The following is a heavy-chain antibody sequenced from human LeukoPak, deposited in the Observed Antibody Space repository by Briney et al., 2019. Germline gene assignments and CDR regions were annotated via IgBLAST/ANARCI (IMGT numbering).Heavy chain of an antibody. V-gene: IGHV4-34*01. D-gene: IGHD2-2*02. CDR3: ARGRDKLGYCSSTSCYRQYNWFDP. Sequence: SETLSLTCAVYGGSFSGHYWSWIRQPPGKGLEWIGEINHSGSTNYNPSLKSRVTISVDTSKNQFSLKLSSVTAADTAVYYCARGRDKLGYCSSTSCYRQYNWFDPWGQGTLVTVSS. CDR2: INHSGST. CDR1: GGSFSGHY. J-gene: IGHJ5*02.